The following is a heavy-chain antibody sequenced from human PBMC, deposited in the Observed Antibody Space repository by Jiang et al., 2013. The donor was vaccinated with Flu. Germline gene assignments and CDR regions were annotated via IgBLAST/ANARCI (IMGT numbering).Heavy chain of an antibody. J-gene: IGHJ4*02. Sequence: DFSWNWLRQPPGKGLEWIGYVHHTWEHLLQPVPQRVRVTMSVDTSKNQFSLNLRSVTAADTAVYYCSTVSPRGSFFEYWGQGTMATVSS. CDR2: VHHTWEH. V-gene: IGHV4-30-2*01. D-gene: IGHD1-26*01. CDR1: DFS. CDR3: STVSPRGSFFEY.